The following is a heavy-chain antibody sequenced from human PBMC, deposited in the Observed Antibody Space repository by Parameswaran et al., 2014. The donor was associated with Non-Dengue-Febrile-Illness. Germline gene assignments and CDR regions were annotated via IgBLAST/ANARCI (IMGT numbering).Heavy chain of an antibody. CDR2: IYYSGST. J-gene: IGHJ4*02. V-gene: IGHV4-39*01. D-gene: IGHD5-24*01. CDR3: ANYNVEMATKDEH. Sequence: WIRQPPGKGLEWIGSIYYSGSTYYNPSLKSRVTISVDTSKNQFSLKLSSVTAADTAVYYCANYNVEMATKDEHWGQGTLVTVSS.